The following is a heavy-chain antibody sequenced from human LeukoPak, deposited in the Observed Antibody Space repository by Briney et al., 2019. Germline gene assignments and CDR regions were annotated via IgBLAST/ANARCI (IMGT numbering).Heavy chain of an antibody. CDR3: ARHVSTIGESFFDY. V-gene: IGHV4-34*01. CDR1: GGSFSGYY. D-gene: IGHD2/OR15-2a*01. J-gene: IGHJ4*02. CDR2: INHSGST. Sequence: PSETLSLTCAVYGGSFSGYYWSWIRQPPGKGLEWIGEINHSGSTYYNPSLKSRVTISVDTSKNQFSLKLSSVTAADTAVYYCARHVSTIGESFFDYWGQGTLVTVSS.